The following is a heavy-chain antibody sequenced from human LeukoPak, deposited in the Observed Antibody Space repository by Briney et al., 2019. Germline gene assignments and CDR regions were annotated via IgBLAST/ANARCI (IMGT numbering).Heavy chain of an antibody. Sequence: GGSLRLSCAASGFTFNMYWMSWVRQAPGKGLEWVANIKQDGSEKKYVDSVKGRFTISRDNAESSLDLQMNSLRAEDTAVYYCARTFRDDKSWYRPFDLWGQGTLVTVSS. D-gene: IGHD6-13*01. CDR3: ARTFRDDKSWYRPFDL. CDR2: IKQDGSEK. J-gene: IGHJ4*02. CDR1: GFTFNMYW. V-gene: IGHV3-7*01.